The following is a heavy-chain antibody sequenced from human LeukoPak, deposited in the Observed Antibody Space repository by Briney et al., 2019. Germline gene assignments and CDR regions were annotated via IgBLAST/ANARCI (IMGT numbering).Heavy chain of an antibody. Sequence: GGSLRLSCAASGFTFSSYWMSWVRQAPGKGLEWVANIKQDGSEKYYVDSVKGRITISRDNAKNSLYLQMNSLRAEDTAVYYCARDPGVNYYDSSGYSFPWGQGTLVTVSS. D-gene: IGHD3-22*01. J-gene: IGHJ5*02. CDR3: ARDPGVNYYDSSGYSFP. V-gene: IGHV3-7*01. CDR2: IKQDGSEK. CDR1: GFTFSSYW.